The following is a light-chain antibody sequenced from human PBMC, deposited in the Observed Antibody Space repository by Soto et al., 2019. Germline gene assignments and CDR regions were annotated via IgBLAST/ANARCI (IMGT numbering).Light chain of an antibody. CDR1: SSNIGAGYD. Sequence: QSVLTQPPSVSGAPGPRVTLSCTGSSSNIGAGYDVHWYQQLPGTAPKLLIYGNSNRPSGVPDRFSGSKSGTSASLAITGLQAEDEADYYCQSDDSSLSGYVVVGRGTKVTVL. CDR2: GNS. CDR3: QSDDSSLSGYVV. V-gene: IGLV1-40*01. J-gene: IGLJ2*01.